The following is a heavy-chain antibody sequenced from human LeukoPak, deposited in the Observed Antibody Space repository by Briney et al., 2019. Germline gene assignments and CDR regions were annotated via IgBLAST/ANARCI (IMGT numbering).Heavy chain of an antibody. CDR3: ARVAERTWLPYDAAFDI. D-gene: IGHD3-9*01. CDR1: GGSISSYY. V-gene: IGHV4-59*08. CDR2: IYYSGST. Sequence: SETLSLTCTVSGGSISSYYWSWIRQPPGKGLEWIGYIYYSGSTNYNPSLKSRVTISVDTSKNQFSLKLSSVTAADTAMYYCARVAERTWLPYDAAFDIWGLGTMVTVSS. J-gene: IGHJ3*02.